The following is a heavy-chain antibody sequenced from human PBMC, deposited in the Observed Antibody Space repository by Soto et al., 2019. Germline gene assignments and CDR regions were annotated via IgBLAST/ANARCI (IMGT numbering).Heavy chain of an antibody. CDR3: TRGKFSSSWYEEYYYYYGMDV. CDR1: GFTFGYYA. Sequence: GGSLRLSCTASGFTFGYYAMSWVRQSPGKGLEWVGFIRSKAYGGTTEYAASVKGRFTISRDDSKSIAYLQMNSLKTEDTAVYYCTRGKFSSSWYEEYYYYYGMDVWGQGTTVTVSS. J-gene: IGHJ6*02. D-gene: IGHD6-13*01. V-gene: IGHV3-49*04. CDR2: IRSKAYGGTT.